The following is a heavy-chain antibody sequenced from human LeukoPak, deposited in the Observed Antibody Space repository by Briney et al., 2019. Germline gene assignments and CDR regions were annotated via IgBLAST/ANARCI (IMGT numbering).Heavy chain of an antibody. CDR2: IDPVATTT. J-gene: IGHJ4*02. CDR1: GFIFSSYS. CDR3: AHGGNYFDD. D-gene: IGHD4-23*01. V-gene: IGHV3-23*01. Sequence: GGSLRLSCAASGFIFSSYSMSWVRQAPGKGLEWVSTIDPVATTTYYADSFKGRFTISRDNSKNTRYLQLDSLSAEDTAVYYCAHGGNYFDDWGQGTLVTVAS.